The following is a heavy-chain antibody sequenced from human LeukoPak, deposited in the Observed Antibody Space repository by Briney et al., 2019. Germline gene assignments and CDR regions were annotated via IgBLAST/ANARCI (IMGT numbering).Heavy chain of an antibody. Sequence: GGSLRFSCAASGFTFSSYGMHWVRQAPGKGLEWVAVISYDGSNKYYADSVKGRFTISRDNSKNTLYLQMNSLRAEDTAVYYCAKDMVGFSVVVPAAMAYYYYGMDVWGQGTTVTVSS. J-gene: IGHJ6*02. CDR3: AKDMVGFSVVVPAAMAYYYYGMDV. V-gene: IGHV3-30*18. CDR2: ISYDGSNK. D-gene: IGHD2-2*01. CDR1: GFTFSSYG.